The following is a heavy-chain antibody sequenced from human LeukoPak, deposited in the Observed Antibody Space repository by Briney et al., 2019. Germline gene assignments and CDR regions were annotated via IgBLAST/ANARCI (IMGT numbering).Heavy chain of an antibody. D-gene: IGHD5-24*01. J-gene: IGHJ4*02. CDR3: ARAGRDGYLYYFDY. V-gene: IGHV4-39*01. CDR2: IYYSGST. CDR1: GGSLSSSSYY. Sequence: PSETLSLTCTVSGGSLSSSSYYWGWIRQPPGKGLEWIGSIYYSGSTYYNPSLKSRVTISVDTSKNQFSLKLSSVTAADTAVYYCARAGRDGYLYYFDYWGQGTLVTVSS.